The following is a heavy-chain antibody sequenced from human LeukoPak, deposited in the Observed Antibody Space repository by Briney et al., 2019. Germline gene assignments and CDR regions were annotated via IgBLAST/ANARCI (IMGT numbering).Heavy chain of an antibody. Sequence: GRSLRLSCAASRFTFSTHSMNWVRQAPGKGLEWVSSISSGSSYIYYADSVKGRFTISRDNAKNSLYLQMNSLRAEDTAVYYCARNRPANYYDSSGYSDYWGQGTLVTVSS. D-gene: IGHD3-22*01. J-gene: IGHJ4*02. CDR3: ARNRPANYYDSSGYSDY. CDR1: RFTFSTHS. V-gene: IGHV3-21*01. CDR2: ISSGSSYI.